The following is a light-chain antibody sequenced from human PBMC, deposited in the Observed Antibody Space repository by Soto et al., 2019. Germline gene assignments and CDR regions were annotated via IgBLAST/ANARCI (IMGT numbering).Light chain of an antibody. V-gene: IGLV2-14*01. CDR3: SSYTSTNVL. J-gene: IGLJ2*01. CDR2: EAS. Sequence: QSALTQPASVSGSPGQSITISCTGTSSDVGDYNYVSWYQQHPGNAPKLIIYEASHRPSGVSDRFSGSKSANTASLTISGLQADDEADYYCSSYTSTNVLFGGGTQLTVL. CDR1: SSDVGDYNY.